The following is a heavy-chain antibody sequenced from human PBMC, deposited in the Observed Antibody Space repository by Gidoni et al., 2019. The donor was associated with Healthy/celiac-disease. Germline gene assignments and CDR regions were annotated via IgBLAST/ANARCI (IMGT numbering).Heavy chain of an antibody. CDR3: ARGYSRSDDY. CDR1: GFTFSSYW. D-gene: IGHD6-13*01. J-gene: IGHJ4*02. CDR2: IKQAGSEK. V-gene: IGHV3-7*01. Sequence: EVQLVESGGGLGEPGGSLRLSCAASGFTFSSYWMSWVRQAPGKGLEWVANIKQAGSEKYYVDSLKGRFTISRDNAKNSLYLQMTSLLAEDTAVYYCARGYSRSDDYWGQGTLVTVSS.